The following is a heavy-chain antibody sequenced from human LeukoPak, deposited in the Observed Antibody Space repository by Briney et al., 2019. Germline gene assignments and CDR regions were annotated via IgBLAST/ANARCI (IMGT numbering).Heavy chain of an antibody. V-gene: IGHV3-53*05. Sequence: PGGSLRLSCAASGFTVSSNYMSWVRQAPGKGLEWVSIIYSGGNTYYADSVKGRFTISRDNSKNTLYLQMNSLRPEDTAVYYCARETEGLSNWGQGTLVTVSS. CDR3: ARETEGLSN. J-gene: IGHJ4*02. CDR1: GFTVSSNY. CDR2: IYSGGNT.